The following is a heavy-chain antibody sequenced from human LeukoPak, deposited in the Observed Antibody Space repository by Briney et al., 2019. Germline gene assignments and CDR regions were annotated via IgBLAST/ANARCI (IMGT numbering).Heavy chain of an antibody. V-gene: IGHV3-23*01. J-gene: IGHJ4*02. CDR1: GFTFSSYA. D-gene: IGHD5-18*01. CDR2: ISRSGGST. Sequence: GGSLRLSCAASGFTFSSYAMNWARQAPGKGLEWVSGISRSGGSTNYADSVKGRFTISRDNAKNSLYLQLNSLRAEDTAVYYCARDWEYSYGNDYWGQGTLVTVSS. CDR3: ARDWEYSYGNDY.